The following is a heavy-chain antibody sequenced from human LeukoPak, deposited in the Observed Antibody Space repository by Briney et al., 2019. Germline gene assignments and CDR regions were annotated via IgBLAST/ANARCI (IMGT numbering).Heavy chain of an antibody. CDR1: GGSFSGFY. CDR2: INHSGST. J-gene: IGHJ4*02. D-gene: IGHD3-16*01. CDR3: ARRRSLSRFDY. Sequence: PSETLSLTCAVYGGSFSGFYWSWIRQPPGKGLEWIGEINHSGSTNYNPSLKSRVTISVDTSKNQFSLKLSSVTAADTAVYYCARRRSLSRFDYWGQGTLVTVSS. V-gene: IGHV4-34*01.